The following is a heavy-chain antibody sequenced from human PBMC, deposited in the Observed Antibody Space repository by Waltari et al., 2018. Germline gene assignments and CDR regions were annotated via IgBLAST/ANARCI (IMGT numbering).Heavy chain of an antibody. V-gene: IGHV3-7*01. Sequence: EVQLVESGGGLVQPGGPLRLSWAAFGFTSIDYWLAVVRQAPGKGLEWVANIKKDGGEKYYVDSVKGRFTVSRDNAKNSLYLQMSSLRAEDTAVYYCARDRGYCGGDCYKNLDSWGQGTLVAVSS. J-gene: IGHJ4*02. D-gene: IGHD2-21*01. CDR3: ARDRGYCGGDCYKNLDS. CDR2: IKKDGGEK. CDR1: GFTSIDYW.